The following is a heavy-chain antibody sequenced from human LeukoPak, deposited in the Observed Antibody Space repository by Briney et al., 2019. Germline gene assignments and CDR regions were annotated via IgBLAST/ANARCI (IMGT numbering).Heavy chain of an antibody. CDR1: GYTFTSYG. V-gene: IGHV1-18*01. CDR3: ARHFTGRTWFDP. J-gene: IGHJ5*02. CDR2: ISAYNGNT. Sequence: ASVNVSCKASGYTFTSYGISWVRQAPGQGLEWMGWISAYNGNTNYAQKLQGRVTMTTDTSTSTAYMELRSLRSDDTAVYYCARHFTGRTWFDPWGQGTLVTVSS. D-gene: IGHD1/OR15-1a*01.